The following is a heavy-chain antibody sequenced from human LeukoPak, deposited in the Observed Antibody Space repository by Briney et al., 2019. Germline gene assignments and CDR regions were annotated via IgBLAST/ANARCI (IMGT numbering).Heavy chain of an antibody. V-gene: IGHV3-48*03. D-gene: IGHD4-23*01. CDR2: ISSSGSTI. Sequence: GGSLRLSCAASGFTFRSYEMNWVRQAPGKGLEWVSYISSSGSTIYYADSVKGRFTISKDNAKHSLFLQMNSLRAEDTALYYCARFGSGGKVDYWGQGTLVTVFS. CDR1: GFTFRSYE. J-gene: IGHJ4*02. CDR3: ARFGSGGKVDY.